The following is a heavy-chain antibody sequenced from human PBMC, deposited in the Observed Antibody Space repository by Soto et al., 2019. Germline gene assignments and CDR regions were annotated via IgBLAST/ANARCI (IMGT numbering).Heavy chain of an antibody. D-gene: IGHD6-25*01. V-gene: IGHV4-31*03. J-gene: IGHJ6*02. CDR3: ARESGGYDSSTRYGLDV. Sequence: TLSLTCSVSGGSISSVGHYWTWIRQQRGKGLEWIGYIYYSGSTDYNPSLKSRVTISVDRSKNQFSLNLSSVTAADTAIYYCARESGGYDSSTRYGLDVWGQGTTVTVSS. CDR1: GGSISSVGHY. CDR2: IYYSGST.